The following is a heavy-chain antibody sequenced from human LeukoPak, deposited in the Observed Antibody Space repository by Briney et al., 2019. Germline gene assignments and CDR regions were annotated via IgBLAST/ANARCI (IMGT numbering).Heavy chain of an antibody. CDR3: ARDHRTTY. V-gene: IGHV3-74*01. J-gene: IGHJ4*02. CDR2: INSGGSCT. Sequence: PGGSLRLSCAASGFTFSSYSMHWVRQAPGKGLVWVSRINSGGSCTIYADSVRGRFTISRDNAKNTLYLQMDSLTADDTAVYYCARDHRTTYWGQGTLVSVSS. D-gene: IGHD1-14*01. CDR1: GFTFSSYS.